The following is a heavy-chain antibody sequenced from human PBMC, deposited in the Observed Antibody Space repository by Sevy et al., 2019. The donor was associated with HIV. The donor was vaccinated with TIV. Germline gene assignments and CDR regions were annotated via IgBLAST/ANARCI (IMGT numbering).Heavy chain of an antibody. D-gene: IGHD3-3*01. J-gene: IGHJ4*02. CDR2: ITGSGGTT. V-gene: IGHV3-23*01. Sequence: GGSLRLSCAASEFTFISYAMSWVRQAPGKGLEWVSAITGSGGTTYYADSVRGRFTISRDNSNNTLYLQMTSLGAEDTAVYYCAKGSSEWLSALDYWGQGTLVTVSS. CDR3: AKGSSEWLSALDY. CDR1: EFTFISYA.